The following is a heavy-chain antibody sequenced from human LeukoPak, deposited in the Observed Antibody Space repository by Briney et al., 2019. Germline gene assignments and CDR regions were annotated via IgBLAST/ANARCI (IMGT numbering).Heavy chain of an antibody. J-gene: IGHJ4*02. CDR2: IKQDGSEK. CDR1: GFTFSSYW. CDR3: ARGGEIQLWLPYY. V-gene: IGHV3-7*01. Sequence: PGGSLRLSCAASGFTFSSYWMSWVRQAPGKGLEWVANIKQDGSEKYYVDSVKGRFTISRDNAKNSLYLQMNSLRAEDTAVYYCARGGEIQLWLPYYWGQGTLVTVSS. D-gene: IGHD5-18*01.